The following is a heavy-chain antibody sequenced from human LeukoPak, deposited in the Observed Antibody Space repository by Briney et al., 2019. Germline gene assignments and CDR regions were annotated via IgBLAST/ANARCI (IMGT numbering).Heavy chain of an antibody. CDR1: GYTFTSYD. V-gene: IGHV1-8*01. Sequence: GASVKVSCKASGYTFTSYDINWVRQAPGQGLEWMGWMNPNSGNTGYAQKFQGRVTMTRNTSISTAYMERSSLRSEDTAVYYCARELVVVAATDWFDPWGQGTLVTVSS. J-gene: IGHJ5*02. CDR3: ARELVVVAATDWFDP. CDR2: MNPNSGNT. D-gene: IGHD2-15*01.